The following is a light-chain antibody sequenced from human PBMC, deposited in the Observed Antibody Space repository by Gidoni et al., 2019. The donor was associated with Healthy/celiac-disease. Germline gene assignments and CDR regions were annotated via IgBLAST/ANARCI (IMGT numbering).Light chain of an antibody. CDR2: QAS. CDR3: QQYNSYPLT. Sequence: DLQMTQSPSTLSASVGYRVTIPCRASQSISSWLAWYQQKPGKAPKLLIYQASSLESGVPSRFSGSGSGTEFTLTISSLQPDDFATYYCQQYNSYPLTFXGXTKVEIK. CDR1: QSISSW. V-gene: IGKV1-5*03. J-gene: IGKJ4*01.